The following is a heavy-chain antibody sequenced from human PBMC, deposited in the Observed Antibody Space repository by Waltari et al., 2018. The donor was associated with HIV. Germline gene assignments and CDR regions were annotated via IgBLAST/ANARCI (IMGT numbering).Heavy chain of an antibody. CDR2: IYHNGSTS. Sequence: QVQLQESGPGLVKPSETLSLTCAVSGHSISNAYSWGWIRQPPGKGLEWIGSIYHNGSTSYYNPSLKSRVTIPLDTSKNHFSLKLRSVTAADTAVYYCAGHLDYGGNLYYFDYWGQGTLVTVSS. J-gene: IGHJ4*02. CDR3: AGHLDYGGNLYYFDY. CDR1: GHSISNAYS. V-gene: IGHV4-38-2*01. D-gene: IGHD2-21*02.